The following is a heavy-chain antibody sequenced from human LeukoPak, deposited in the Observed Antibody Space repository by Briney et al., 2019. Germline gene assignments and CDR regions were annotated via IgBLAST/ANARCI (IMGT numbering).Heavy chain of an antibody. V-gene: IGHV4-34*01. CDR1: GGSFSGYY. Sequence: SETLSLTCAVYGGSFSGYYWSWIRQPPGKGLEWIGEINHSGSTNYNPSLKSRVTISVDTSKNQFSLKLSSVTAADTAVYYCARGRVAGTGYWGQGTLVTVSS. CDR2: INHSGST. CDR3: ARGRVAGTGY. D-gene: IGHD6-19*01. J-gene: IGHJ4*02.